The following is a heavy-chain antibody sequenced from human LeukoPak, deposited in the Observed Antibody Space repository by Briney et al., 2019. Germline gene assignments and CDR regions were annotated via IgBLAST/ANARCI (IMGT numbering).Heavy chain of an antibody. J-gene: IGHJ4*02. CDR3: ARSTWLLDK. Sequence: SETLSLTCTVSGGSISSGSYYWGWIRQPPGKGLEWIGSIYYSGSTYSNPSLKSRVTISLDTSKNQFSLKLSSVTAADTAVYYCARSTWLLDKWGQGTLVTVSS. V-gene: IGHV4-39*07. D-gene: IGHD3-22*01. CDR1: GGSISSGSYY. CDR2: IYYSGST.